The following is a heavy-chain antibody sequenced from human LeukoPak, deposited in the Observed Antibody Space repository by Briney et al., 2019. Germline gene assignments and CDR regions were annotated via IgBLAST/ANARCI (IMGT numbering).Heavy chain of an antibody. CDR1: GGSVSSGSYY. V-gene: IGHV4-61*01. CDR2: IYYSGST. Sequence: SETLSLTCTVSGGSVSSGSYYWSWNRQPPGKGLEWIGYIYYSGSTNYNPSLKSRVTISVDTSKNQFSPKLSSVTAAVTAVYYCATGTYYYGSGTYYTGGYWFDPWGQGTLVTVSS. J-gene: IGHJ5*02. D-gene: IGHD3-10*01. CDR3: ATGTYYYGSGTYYTGGYWFDP.